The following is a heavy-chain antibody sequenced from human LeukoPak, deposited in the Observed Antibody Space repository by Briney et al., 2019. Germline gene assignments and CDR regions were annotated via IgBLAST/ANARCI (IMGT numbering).Heavy chain of an antibody. V-gene: IGHV3-20*01. D-gene: IGHD3-10*01. Sequence: GGSLRLSCAASGFTFDDYGMSWVRQGPGKGLEWVAGSNWNGGDTGYADSVKGRFTISRDNAKNTLYLQMNSLRAEDTALYRCARTGPYGSGSYYFAFDIWGQGTMVTVSS. CDR2: SNWNGGDT. J-gene: IGHJ3*02. CDR1: GFTFDDYG. CDR3: ARTGPYGSGSYYFAFDI.